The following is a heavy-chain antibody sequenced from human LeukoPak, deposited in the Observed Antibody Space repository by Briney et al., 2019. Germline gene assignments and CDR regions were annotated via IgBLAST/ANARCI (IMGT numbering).Heavy chain of an antibody. D-gene: IGHD1-26*01. V-gene: IGHV4-34*01. CDR2: INHSGST. Sequence: SETLSLTCAVYGSSFSGYSWSWISQSPGKGLEWIGEINHSGSTNYNPSLKSRVTVSADTSKTQFSLELSSVTAADTAVYYCARGMKWDFVEARLWNYWGQGTLVTVSS. CDR3: ARGMKWDFVEARLWNY. CDR1: GSSFSGYS. J-gene: IGHJ4*02.